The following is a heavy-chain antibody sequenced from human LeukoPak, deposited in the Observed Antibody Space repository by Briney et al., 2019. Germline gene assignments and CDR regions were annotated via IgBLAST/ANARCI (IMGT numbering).Heavy chain of an antibody. V-gene: IGHV1-3*01. J-gene: IGHJ4*02. D-gene: IGHD6-19*01. CDR3: ARDLYSSGPGSIDY. CDR1: GYTFTSYA. CDR2: INAGSGNT. Sequence: GASVKVSCKASGYTFTSYAMHWVRQAPGQRLEWMGWINAGSGNTKYSQKFQGRVTITRDTSASTAYMELSSLRSEDTAVYYCARDLYSSGPGSIDYWGQGTLVTVSS.